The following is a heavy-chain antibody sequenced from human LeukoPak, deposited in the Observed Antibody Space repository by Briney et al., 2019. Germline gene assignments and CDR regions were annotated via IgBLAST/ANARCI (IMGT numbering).Heavy chain of an antibody. CDR1: GFTFSSYA. V-gene: IGHV3-30-3*01. CDR3: ATYYYDSSGYYPHFDY. Sequence: GGSLRLSGAASGFTFSSYAMHWVRQAPGKGLEWVAVISYDGSNKYYADSVKGRFTISRDNSKNTLYLQMNSLRAEDTAVYYCATYYYDSSGYYPHFDYWGQGTLVTVSS. D-gene: IGHD3-22*01. J-gene: IGHJ4*02. CDR2: ISYDGSNK.